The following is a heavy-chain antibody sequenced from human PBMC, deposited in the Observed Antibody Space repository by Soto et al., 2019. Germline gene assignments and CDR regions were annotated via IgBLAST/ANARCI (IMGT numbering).Heavy chain of an antibody. V-gene: IGHV3-48*03. CDR2: ISSSGDTI. D-gene: IGHD6-13*01. CDR3: ATAHLSGYSNSARDDY. J-gene: IGHJ4*02. Sequence: GGSLRLSCAASGFSFSSYEMNWVRQAPGKGLEWLSYISSSGDTIYYADSVKGRFTISRDNAKNSLYLQMHSLRVEDTAVYYCATAHLSGYSNSARDDYWGPGTLVTVSS. CDR1: GFSFSSYE.